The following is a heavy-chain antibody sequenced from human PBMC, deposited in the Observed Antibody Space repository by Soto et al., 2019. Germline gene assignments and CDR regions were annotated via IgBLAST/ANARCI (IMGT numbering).Heavy chain of an antibody. D-gene: IGHD3-9*01. CDR1: GGSISSYY. CDR3: ARGLYDILTGYPNWFDP. V-gene: IGHV4-59*01. CDR2: IYYSGST. Sequence: PSETLSLTCTVSGGSISSYYWSWIRQPPGKGLEWIGYIYYSGSTNYNPSLKSRVTISVDTSKNQFSLKLSSVTAADTAVYYCARGLYDILTGYPNWFDPWGQGTLVTVSS. J-gene: IGHJ5*02.